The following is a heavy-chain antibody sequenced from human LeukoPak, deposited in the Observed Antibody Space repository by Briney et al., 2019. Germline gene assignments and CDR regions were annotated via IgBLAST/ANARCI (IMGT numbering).Heavy chain of an antibody. J-gene: IGHJ6*03. CDR1: GFTFSSYA. CDR3: AKDLFGSGNYYYYMDV. Sequence: PGGSLRLSCAASGFTFSSYAMSWVRQAPGKGLEWVSAISGSGGSTYYADSVKGRFTISRDNSKNTLYLQMNSLRAEDTAVYYCAKDLFGSGNYYYYMDVWGKGTTVTVSS. V-gene: IGHV3-23*01. CDR2: ISGSGGST. D-gene: IGHD3-10*01.